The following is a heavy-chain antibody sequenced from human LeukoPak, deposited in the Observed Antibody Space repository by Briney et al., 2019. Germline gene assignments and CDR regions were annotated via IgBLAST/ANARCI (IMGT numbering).Heavy chain of an antibody. V-gene: IGHV4-4*07. CDR3: AREGPWGNYFDY. Sequence: PSDTLSLTCTVSGGSISPYYWSWIRQPAGKGLEWIGRIYTSGSTNYNPSLKSRVTMSVDTSKNQFSLKLSSVTAADTAVYYCAREGPWGNYFDYWGQGTLVTVSS. J-gene: IGHJ4*02. CDR1: GGSISPYY. CDR2: IYTSGST. D-gene: IGHD1-26*01.